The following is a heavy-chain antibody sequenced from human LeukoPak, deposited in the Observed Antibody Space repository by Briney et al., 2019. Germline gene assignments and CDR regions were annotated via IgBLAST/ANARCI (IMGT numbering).Heavy chain of an antibody. CDR3: AKDLYPLIVGALFDY. Sequence: GRSLRLSCAASGFTFSSYGMHWVRQAPGKGLEWVAVISCDGSNKYYADSVKGRFTISRDNSKNTLYLQMNSLRAEDTAVYYCAKDLYPLIVGALFDYWGQGTLVTVSS. CDR2: ISCDGSNK. CDR1: GFTFSSYG. D-gene: IGHD1-26*01. J-gene: IGHJ4*02. V-gene: IGHV3-30*18.